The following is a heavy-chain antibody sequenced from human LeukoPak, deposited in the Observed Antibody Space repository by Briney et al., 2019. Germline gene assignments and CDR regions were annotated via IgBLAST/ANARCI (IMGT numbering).Heavy chain of an antibody. V-gene: IGHV1-24*01. Sequence: GASVTVSCKVSGYTLTELSMHWVRQAPGKGLEWMGGFYPEDGETIYAQKFQGRVTMTEDTSTDTAYMELSSLRSEDTAVYYCASAHGSGARRDWGQGTLVTVSS. CDR3: ASAHGSGARRD. CDR1: GYTLTELS. D-gene: IGHD3-10*01. J-gene: IGHJ4*02. CDR2: FYPEDGET.